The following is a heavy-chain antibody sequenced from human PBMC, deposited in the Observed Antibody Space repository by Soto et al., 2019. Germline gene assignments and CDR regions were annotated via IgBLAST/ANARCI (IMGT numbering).Heavy chain of an antibody. CDR3: ARNDAACDI. J-gene: IGHJ3*02. Sequence: QVQLQASGPGLVKPSETLSLTCTVSGGSVSSGSYYWTWIRQSPGKGLERVGYIYYNGATSYNPSLKSRVTISRDTSKKQFSLKLTSVTAADTAVHYCARNDAACDIWGQGRMVSVSS. CDR2: IYYNGAT. V-gene: IGHV4-61*01. CDR1: GGSVSSGSYY.